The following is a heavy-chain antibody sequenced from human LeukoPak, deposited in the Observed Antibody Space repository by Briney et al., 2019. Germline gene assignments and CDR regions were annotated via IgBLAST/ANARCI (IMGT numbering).Heavy chain of an antibody. J-gene: IGHJ5*02. Sequence: ASVQVSCKASGYTFTDYYIHWVRQSPGRGLESLGWINPSSVTTNYAQKFRGRVTMTRDTSISTAYMELAELTSDDTAVYYCARGHDSGYSNSLDPWGQGTLVTVSS. D-gene: IGHD3-22*01. CDR2: INPSSVTT. CDR3: ARGHDSGYSNSLDP. CDR1: GYTFTDYY. V-gene: IGHV1-2*02.